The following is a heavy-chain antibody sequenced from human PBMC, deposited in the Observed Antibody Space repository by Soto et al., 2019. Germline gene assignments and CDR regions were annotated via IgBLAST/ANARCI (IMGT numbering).Heavy chain of an antibody. V-gene: IGHV6-1*01. D-gene: IGHD1-26*01. CDR1: GDSVSNTKTA. Sequence: QVQLQQSGPGLVKPSQTLSLTCAISGDSVSNTKTAWSWLRQSPSRGLEGLAKTYYRSTWYYDYAVSVRSRIRIDPDTSKNQFSLQLKSVTPEDTAIYYCARGATMTNGAFDYWGQGTLVTVSS. J-gene: IGHJ4*01. CDR3: ARGATMTNGAFDY. CDR2: TYYRSTWYY.